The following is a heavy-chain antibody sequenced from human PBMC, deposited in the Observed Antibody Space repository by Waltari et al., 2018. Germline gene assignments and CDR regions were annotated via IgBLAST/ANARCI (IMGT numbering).Heavy chain of an antibody. Sequence: QVQLVQSGAEVKKPGASVKVSCKASGYPFTSYAMHWVRPAPGQRLEWMGWINAGNGNTKYSQEFQGRVTITRDTSASTAYMELSSLRSEDMAVYYCARGKAYSSSWFCDYWGQGTLVTVSS. CDR3: ARGKAYSSSWFCDY. CDR1: GYPFTSYA. D-gene: IGHD6-13*01. J-gene: IGHJ4*02. CDR2: INAGNGNT. V-gene: IGHV1-3*03.